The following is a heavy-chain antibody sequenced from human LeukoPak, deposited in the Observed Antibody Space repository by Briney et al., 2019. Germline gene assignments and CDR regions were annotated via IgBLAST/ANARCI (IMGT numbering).Heavy chain of an antibody. CDR3: ARCGHYGAYSLDV. Sequence: PSETLSLTCNVSGVSISSYYWSWIRQPPGKGLEWIGYTYTSETTNYNPSLKSRVTVSVDTSKNQLSLKLSSVTAADTAVYYCARCGHYGAYSLDVWSKGTTVTVSP. V-gene: IGHV4-4*09. CDR1: GVSISSYY. CDR2: TYTSETT. D-gene: IGHD3-16*01. J-gene: IGHJ6*04.